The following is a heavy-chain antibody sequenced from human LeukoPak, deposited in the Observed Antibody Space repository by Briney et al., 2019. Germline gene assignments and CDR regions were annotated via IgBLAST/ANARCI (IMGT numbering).Heavy chain of an antibody. V-gene: IGHV1-2*02. J-gene: IGHJ4*02. D-gene: IGHD1-1*01. Sequence: ASVKVSCKASGYTFTDYYMHWVRQAPGQGLEWMGWINPKSGSTNYAQQYQGGVTMTRDTPIRTAYMELSSLRPDDTAVYFCARDGQGSGKTYDYWGQGTLVTVSS. CDR2: INPKSGST. CDR3: ARDGQGSGKTYDY. CDR1: GYTFTDYY.